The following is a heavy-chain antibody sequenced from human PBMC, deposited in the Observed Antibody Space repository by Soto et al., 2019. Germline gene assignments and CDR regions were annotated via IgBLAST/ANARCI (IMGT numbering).Heavy chain of an antibody. V-gene: IGHV3-30*18. D-gene: IGHD6-13*01. J-gene: IGHJ6*02. Sequence: GGSLRLSCAASGFIFRNYGMHWVRQAPGKGLEWVAVISFDGNKRYYADSVKGRFTISRDNSNNTLYLQMNSLRPEDTAVYYCAKGDRIAAAPDVWGQGTTVTVSS. CDR2: ISFDGNKR. CDR3: AKGDRIAAAPDV. CDR1: GFIFRNYG.